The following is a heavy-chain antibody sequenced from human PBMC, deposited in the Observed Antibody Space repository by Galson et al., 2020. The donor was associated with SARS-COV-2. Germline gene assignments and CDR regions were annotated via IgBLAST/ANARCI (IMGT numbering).Heavy chain of an antibody. D-gene: IGHD6-19*01. CDR1: GFIFDHYY. J-gene: IGHJ2*01. Sequence: GESLKISCQASGFIFDHYYMNWIRQAPGKALEWVAFVGSTATYTNYADSVKGRFTISRDNTKNSLYLQMNTLKDEDTAVYYCARVAGSTWYFDLWGRGTLVTVSS. CDR3: ARVAGSTWYFDL. CDR2: VGSTATYT. V-gene: IGHV3-11*06.